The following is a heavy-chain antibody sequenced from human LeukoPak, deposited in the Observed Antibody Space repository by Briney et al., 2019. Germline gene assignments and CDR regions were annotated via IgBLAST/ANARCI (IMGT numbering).Heavy chain of an antibody. J-gene: IGHJ3*02. CDR2: ISSSGGTI. CDR3: ARDGGVTSRDVFDI. Sequence: GGSLRLSCAVSGFTFSDYYMSWIRQAPGKGLEWVSHISSSGGTIYYADSVKGRFTISRDNAKNSLFLHMNSLRADDTALYYCARDGGVTSRDVFDIWGQGTMVTVSS. V-gene: IGHV3-11*04. CDR1: GFTFSDYY. D-gene: IGHD2-21*02.